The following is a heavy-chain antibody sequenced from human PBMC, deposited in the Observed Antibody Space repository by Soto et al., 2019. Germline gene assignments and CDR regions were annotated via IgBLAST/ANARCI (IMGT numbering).Heavy chain of an antibody. Sequence: EVQLVESGGGLVQPGGSLRLSCAASGFTFSSYWIHWVRQAPGKGLVWVSRINSDGSSTSYADSVKGRFTISRDNAKNTLYLQMNSLRAEDTAVYYCAIRASYYDSSGYFDYWGQGTLVTVSS. CDR2: INSDGSST. CDR1: GFTFSSYW. V-gene: IGHV3-74*01. CDR3: AIRASYYDSSGYFDY. J-gene: IGHJ4*02. D-gene: IGHD3-22*01.